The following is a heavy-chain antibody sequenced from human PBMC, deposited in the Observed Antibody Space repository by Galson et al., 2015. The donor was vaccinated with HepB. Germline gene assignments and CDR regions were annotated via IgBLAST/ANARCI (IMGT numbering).Heavy chain of an antibody. CDR1: GFTFSSFA. CDR3: ATGFKLTGAA. J-gene: IGHJ5*02. V-gene: IGHV3-23*01. D-gene: IGHD3-9*01. CDR2: ISKSATVT. Sequence: SLRLSCAASGFTFSSFAMSWVRQPPGKGLEWVSSISKSATVTYYVDSVKGRFTISRDDSKSTLYLQMNGLRAEDTAIYYCATGFKLTGAAWGQGTLDTVSS.